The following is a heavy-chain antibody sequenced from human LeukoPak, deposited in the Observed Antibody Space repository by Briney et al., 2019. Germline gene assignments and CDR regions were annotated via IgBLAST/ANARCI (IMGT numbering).Heavy chain of an antibody. J-gene: IGHJ3*02. CDR3: ARDPWMDNAFDI. D-gene: IGHD5-12*01. Sequence: SETLSLTCTVSGGSISTGSYYWGWIRQPPGKGLECIGSMYYSGSTNYNPSLKSRVTISVDTSKNQFSLKLSSVTAADTAVYYCARDPWMDNAFDIWGQGTMVTVSS. CDR2: MYYSGST. CDR1: GGSISTGSYY. V-gene: IGHV4-39*07.